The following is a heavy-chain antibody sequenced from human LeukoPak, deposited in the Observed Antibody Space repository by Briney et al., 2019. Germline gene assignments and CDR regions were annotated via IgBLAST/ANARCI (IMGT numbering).Heavy chain of an antibody. V-gene: IGHV4-39*07. Sequence: SETLSLTCTVSGGSISSSSYYWGWIRQPPGKGLEWIGSIYYSGSTNYNPSLKSRVTISVDTSKNQFSLKLSSVTAADTAVYYCARGGVSYYMDVWGKGTTVTISS. J-gene: IGHJ6*03. D-gene: IGHD2-21*01. CDR3: ARGGVSYYMDV. CDR1: GGSISSSSYY. CDR2: IYYSGST.